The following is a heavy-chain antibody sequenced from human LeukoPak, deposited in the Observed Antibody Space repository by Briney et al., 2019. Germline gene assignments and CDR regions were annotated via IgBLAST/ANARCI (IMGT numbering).Heavy chain of an antibody. CDR1: GGSISSSSYY. CDR2: IYYSGST. J-gene: IGHJ4*02. CDR3: AGLGITGTIINDY. Sequence: SETLSLTCTVSGGSISSSSYYWGWIRQPPGKGLEWIGSIYYSGSTYYNPSLKSRVTISVDTSKNQFSLKLSSVTAADTAVYYCAGLGITGTIINDYWGQGTLVTVSS. D-gene: IGHD1/OR15-1a*01. V-gene: IGHV4-39*01.